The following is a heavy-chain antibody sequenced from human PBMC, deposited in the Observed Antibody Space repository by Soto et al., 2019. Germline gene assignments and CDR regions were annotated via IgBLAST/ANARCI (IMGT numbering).Heavy chain of an antibody. D-gene: IGHD1-1*01. V-gene: IGHV3-66*01. CDR3: AGGNAIYNDY. CDR1: ELTVSRSY. Sequence: PVGLMREACGACELTVSRSYMSWVRQAPGKGLEWVSVIYSGGSTYYADSVKGRFTISRDNSKNTLYLQMNSLRAEDTAVYYCAGGNAIYNDYWGQGTLVTVSS. CDR2: IYSGGST. J-gene: IGHJ4*02.